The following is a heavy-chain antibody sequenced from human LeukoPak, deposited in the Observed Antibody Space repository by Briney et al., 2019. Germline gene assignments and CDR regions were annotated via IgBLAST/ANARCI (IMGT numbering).Heavy chain of an antibody. V-gene: IGHV3-21*01. CDR3: AREEWYYYGMDV. D-gene: IGHD3-3*01. J-gene: IGHJ6*02. Sequence: GGSLRLSCAASGFTFSSYSMNWVRQAPGKGLEWVSSISSSSSYIYYADSVKGRSTISRDNAKNSLYLQMNSLRAEDTAVYYCAREEWYYYGMDVWGQGTTVTVSS. CDR1: GFTFSSYS. CDR2: ISSSSSYI.